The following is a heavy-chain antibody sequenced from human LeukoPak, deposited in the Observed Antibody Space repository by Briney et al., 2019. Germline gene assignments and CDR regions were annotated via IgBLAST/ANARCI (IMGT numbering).Heavy chain of an antibody. CDR1: GDSVSSNNAG. CDR2: TYYRSKWYN. Sequence: SQTLPLTCAIPGDSVSSNNAGWNWIRQSPSRGLEWLGRTYYRSKWYNDYAVSVKSRITISPDTSKNQFSLQLNSVTPEDTAVYYCARAVAGRLDYWGQGTLVSVSS. J-gene: IGHJ4*02. CDR3: ARAVAGRLDY. D-gene: IGHD6-19*01. V-gene: IGHV6-1*01.